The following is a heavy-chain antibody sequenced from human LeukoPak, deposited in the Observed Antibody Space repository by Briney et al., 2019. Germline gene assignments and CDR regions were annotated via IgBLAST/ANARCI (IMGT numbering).Heavy chain of an antibody. D-gene: IGHD3-9*01. J-gene: IGHJ4*02. CDR1: GLSFNNAW. CDR2: VKSKTTGGTT. V-gene: IGHV3-15*01. Sequence: GGSLRLSCAASGLSFNNAWMNWVRQAPGKGLEWVGRVKSKTTGGTTDYAAPVKGRFSISRDDSRNTLYLQMNSLKTEDTAVYYCTTQNLLRHFDWPQSAFDCWGQGTLVTVSS. CDR3: TTQNLLRHFDWPQSAFDC.